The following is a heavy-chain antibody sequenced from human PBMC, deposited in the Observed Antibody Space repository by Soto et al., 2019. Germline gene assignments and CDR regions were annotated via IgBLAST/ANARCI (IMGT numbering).Heavy chain of an antibody. CDR2: TNHSGRT. V-gene: IGHV4-34*01. CDR1: GGSFSGYY. D-gene: IGHD3-22*01. Sequence: QVQLQQWGAGLLKPSETLSLTCAVYGGSFSGYYWIWIRQPPGKGPEWIGETNHSGRTNYNPSLKSRVTISADTSKNQLSLRLTSVTTADTAVYYCAAWGYVSSAAEYWGQGALVTVSS. CDR3: AAWGYVSSAAEY. J-gene: IGHJ4*02.